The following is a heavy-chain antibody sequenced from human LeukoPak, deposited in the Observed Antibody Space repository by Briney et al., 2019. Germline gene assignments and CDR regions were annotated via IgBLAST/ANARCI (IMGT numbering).Heavy chain of an antibody. Sequence: GASVKVSCKASGYTFTSYGISWVRQAPGQGLEWMGWISAYNGNTNYAQKLQGRVTITADESTSTAYMELSSLRSEDTAVYYCARLGYYDILTGYSYYYYGMDVWGQGTTVTVSS. CDR1: GYTFTSYG. V-gene: IGHV1-18*01. CDR3: ARLGYYDILTGYSYYYYGMDV. J-gene: IGHJ6*02. D-gene: IGHD3-9*01. CDR2: ISAYNGNT.